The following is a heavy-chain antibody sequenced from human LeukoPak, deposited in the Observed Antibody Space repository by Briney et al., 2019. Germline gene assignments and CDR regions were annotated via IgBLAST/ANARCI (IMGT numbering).Heavy chain of an antibody. V-gene: IGHV4-39*07. J-gene: IGHJ5*02. CDR2: IYYSGST. CDR3: ARNYGGNWRWFDP. CDR1: GGSISSSSYY. Sequence: SETLSLTCTVSGGSISSSSYYWGWIRQPPGKGLEWIGSIYYSGSTYYNPSLKSRVTISVDTSKNQFSLKLSSVTAADTAVYYCARNYGGNWRWFDPWGQGTLVTVSS. D-gene: IGHD4-23*01.